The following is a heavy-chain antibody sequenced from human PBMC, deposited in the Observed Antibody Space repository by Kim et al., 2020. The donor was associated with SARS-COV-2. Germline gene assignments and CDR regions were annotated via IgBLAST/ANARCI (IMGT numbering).Heavy chain of an antibody. CDR3: ARDGLIVGATGGYFDY. V-gene: IGHV1-46*01. D-gene: IGHD1-26*01. J-gene: IGHJ4*02. Sequence: KFRGRVTMTRDTSTSTVYMELSSLRSEDTAVYYCARDGLIVGATGGYFDYWGQGTLVTVSS.